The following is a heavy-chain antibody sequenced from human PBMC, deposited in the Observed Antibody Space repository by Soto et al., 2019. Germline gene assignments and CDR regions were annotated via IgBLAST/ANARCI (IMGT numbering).Heavy chain of an antibody. CDR1: GAFISGYY. J-gene: IGHJ5*01. D-gene: IGHD6-13*01. Sequence: LSLTCTVSGAFISGYYWSWIRQPAGKGLEWIGRIYTSGSTKYSPSLKSRATMSVDTSKKQFSLKLNSVTAADTAVYYCARESTVAGTENWFDSWGQGTLVTVSS. V-gene: IGHV4-4*07. CDR3: ARESTVAGTENWFDS. CDR2: IYTSGST.